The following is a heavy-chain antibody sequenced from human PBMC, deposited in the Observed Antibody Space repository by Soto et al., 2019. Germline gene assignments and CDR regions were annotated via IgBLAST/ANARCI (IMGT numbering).Heavy chain of an antibody. J-gene: IGHJ4*02. D-gene: IGHD6-13*01. CDR2: IWYDGSNK. CDR1: GFTFSSHG. CDR3: ARKGQQLELDY. Sequence: QVQLVESGGGVVQPGRSLRLSCAASGFTFSSHGMHWVRQAPGKGLEWVAVIWYDGSNKYYADSVKGRFTISGDNSKNMLYIQMNSLRAEDTAVYYCARKGQQLELDYWGQGTLVTVSS. V-gene: IGHV3-33*01.